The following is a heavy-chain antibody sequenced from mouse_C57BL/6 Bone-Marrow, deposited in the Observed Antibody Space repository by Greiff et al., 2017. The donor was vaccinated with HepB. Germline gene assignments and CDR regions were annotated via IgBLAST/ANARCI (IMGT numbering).Heavy chain of an antibody. CDR2: ILPGSGST. Sequence: VKLMESGAELMKPGASVKLSCKATGYTFTGYWIEWVKQRPGHGLEWIGEILPGSGSTNYNEKFKGKATFTADTSSNTAYMQLSSLTTEDSAIYYCAREGAIVTNYYAMDYWGQGTTVTVSS. CDR3: AREGAIVTNYYAMDY. J-gene: IGHJ4*01. D-gene: IGHD2-5*01. V-gene: IGHV1-9*01. CDR1: GYTFTGYW.